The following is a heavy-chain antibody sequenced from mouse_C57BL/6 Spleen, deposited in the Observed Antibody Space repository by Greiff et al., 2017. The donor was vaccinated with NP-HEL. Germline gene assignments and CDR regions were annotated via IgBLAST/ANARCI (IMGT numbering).Heavy chain of an antibody. V-gene: IGHV5-4*01. J-gene: IGHJ3*01. CDR2: ISDGGSYT. Sequence: EVKLMESGGGLVKPGGSLKLSCAASGFTFSSYAMSWVRQTPEKRLEWVATISDGGSYTYYPDNVKGRFTISRDNAKNNLYLQMSHLKSEDTAMYYCARDYYGSREAWFAYWGQGTLVTVSA. D-gene: IGHD1-1*01. CDR3: ARDYYGSREAWFAY. CDR1: GFTFSSYA.